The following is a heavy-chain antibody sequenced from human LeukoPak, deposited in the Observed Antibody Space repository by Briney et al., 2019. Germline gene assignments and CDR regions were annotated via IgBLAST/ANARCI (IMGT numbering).Heavy chain of an antibody. CDR2: ISGTGGST. CDR3: ARRDYYGSGSPDF. Sequence: SGGSLRLSCAASGFTFSSYAMSWVRQAPGKGLEWVSVISGTGGSTYYADSVKGRFTISRDNSKNTLYLQMNSLRAEDAALYYCARRDYYGSGSPDFWGQGTLVTVSS. CDR1: GFTFSSYA. J-gene: IGHJ4*02. V-gene: IGHV3-23*01. D-gene: IGHD3-10*01.